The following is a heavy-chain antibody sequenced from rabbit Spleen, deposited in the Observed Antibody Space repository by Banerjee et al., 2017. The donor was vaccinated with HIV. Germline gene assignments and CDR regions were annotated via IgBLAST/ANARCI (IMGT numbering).Heavy chain of an antibody. V-gene: IGHV1S40*01. J-gene: IGHJ6*01. D-gene: IGHD8-1*01. Sequence: QSLEESGGGLVKPGGTLTLTCTVSGFSFSGSAWICWVRQAPGKGLEWIACINTSDGDTDYANWPKGRFTISKTSSTTVTLQMTSLTVADTATYFCARDSGTSFSSYGMDLWGPGTLVTVS. CDR1: GFSFSGSAW. CDR3: ARDSGTSFSSYGMDL. CDR2: INTSDGDT.